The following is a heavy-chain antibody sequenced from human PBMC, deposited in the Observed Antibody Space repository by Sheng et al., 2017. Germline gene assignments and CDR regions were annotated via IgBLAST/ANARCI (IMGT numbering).Heavy chain of an antibody. D-gene: IGHD2-2*02. CDR1: GGSVSSGSYY. CDR3: ARYCSSTSCSTYGLDY. Sequence: QVQLQESGPGLVKPSETLSLTCTVSGGSVSSGSYYWSWIRQPPGKGLEWIGYIYYSGSTNYNPSLKSRVTISVDTSKNQFSLKLSSVTAADTAVYYCARYCSSTSCSTYGLDYWGQGTLVTVSS. J-gene: IGHJ4*02. CDR2: IYYSGST. V-gene: IGHV4-61*01.